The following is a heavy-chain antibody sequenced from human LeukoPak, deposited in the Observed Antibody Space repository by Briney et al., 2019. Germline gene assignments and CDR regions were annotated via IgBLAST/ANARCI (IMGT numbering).Heavy chain of an antibody. J-gene: IGHJ4*02. V-gene: IGHV3-64*01. D-gene: IGHD6-19*01. Sequence: PGGSLRLSCVASGFTFSTYAMHWVRQAPGKGLEFVSAISPNGDDTYYTNSVRGRFTISRDNSRNTLYLQMGSLRTEDMALYYCTRAPLYGGGRGTDYWGQGTLVTVPS. CDR3: TRAPLYGGGRGTDY. CDR1: GFTFSTYA. CDR2: ISPNGDDT.